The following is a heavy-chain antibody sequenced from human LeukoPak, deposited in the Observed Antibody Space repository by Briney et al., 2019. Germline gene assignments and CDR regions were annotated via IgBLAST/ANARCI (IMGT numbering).Heavy chain of an antibody. CDR1: GFTFNSYG. CDR3: AELGITMIGGV. D-gene: IGHD3-10*02. V-gene: IGHV3-23*01. CDR2: ISGSGGST. Sequence: GGTLRLSCAASGFTFNSYGMTWVRQAPGKGLEWVSGISGSGGSTYYADSVKGRFTISRDNSKDTLYLQMNSLRAEDTAVYYCAELGITMIGGVWGKGTTVTISS. J-gene: IGHJ6*04.